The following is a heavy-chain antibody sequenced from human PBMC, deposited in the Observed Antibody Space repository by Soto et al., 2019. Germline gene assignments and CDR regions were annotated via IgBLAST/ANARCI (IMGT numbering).Heavy chain of an antibody. D-gene: IGHD3-22*01. J-gene: IGHJ3*02. CDR3: ARELLYYDSSGYSWDDAFDI. V-gene: IGHV4-30-2*01. CDR2: IYQSGST. CDR1: GGSLSSSAYS. Sequence: TLSLTCAVSGGSLSSSAYSWSWIRQTPVKGLEWIGFIYQSGSTYYNPSLKSRVTLSLDRPKNQISLKLTSVTAADTAVYYCARELLYYDSSGYSWDDAFDIWGQGIMVNVSS.